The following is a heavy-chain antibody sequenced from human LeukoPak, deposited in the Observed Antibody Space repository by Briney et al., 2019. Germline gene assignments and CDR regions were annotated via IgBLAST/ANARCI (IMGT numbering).Heavy chain of an antibody. CDR2: IKQDGSEK. V-gene: IGHV3-7*01. CDR3: ARDRTEDDAFDI. CDR1: GFTLSSYW. Sequence: GGSLRLSCAASGFTLSSYWMSWVRQAPGKGLEWVANIKQDGSEKYYVDSVKGRFTISRDNAKNSLYLQMNRLRAEDTAVYYCARDRTEDDAFDIWGQGTMVTVSS. J-gene: IGHJ3*02. D-gene: IGHD1-14*01.